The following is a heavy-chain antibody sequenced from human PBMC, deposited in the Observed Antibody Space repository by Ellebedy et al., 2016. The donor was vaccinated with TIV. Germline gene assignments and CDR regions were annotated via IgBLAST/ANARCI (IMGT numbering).Heavy chain of an antibody. J-gene: IGHJ3*02. Sequence: ASVKVSXXASGGTFSSYAISWVRQAPGQGLEWMGWMSAYNGNTNYAQKLQGRVTMTTDTSTSTAYMELRSLRSDDTAVYYCARDRYDSSGPWGFDIWGQGTMVTVSS. CDR1: GGTFSSYA. CDR3: ARDRYDSSGPWGFDI. V-gene: IGHV1-18*01. D-gene: IGHD3-22*01. CDR2: MSAYNGNT.